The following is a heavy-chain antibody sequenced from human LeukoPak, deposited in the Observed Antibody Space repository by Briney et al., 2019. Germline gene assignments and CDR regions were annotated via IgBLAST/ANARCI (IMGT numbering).Heavy chain of an antibody. D-gene: IGHD2-21*01. Sequence: ASLKVSCQPSGYSFSDQYMHWVRQAPGQGLEWMEWINPTSGCTSTAQKFHGRVTMTGDTSITTVYMEVNWLTADDTAIYYCAGAGRLEGGPYLIDLWGQGTLVTVSS. J-gene: IGHJ4*01. V-gene: IGHV1-2*02. CDR2: INPTSGCT. CDR1: GYSFSDQY. CDR3: AGAGRLEGGPYLIDL.